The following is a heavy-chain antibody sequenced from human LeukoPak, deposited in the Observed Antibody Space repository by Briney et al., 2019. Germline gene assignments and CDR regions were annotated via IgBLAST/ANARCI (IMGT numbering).Heavy chain of an antibody. Sequence: SVKVSCKASGGTFSSYAISWVRQAPGQGLEWRGGIIPIFGTANYAQKFQGRVTITADGSTSTAYMELSSLRSEDTAVYYCARIDNWNYYYMDVWGKGTTVTVSS. CDR3: ARIDNWNYYYMDV. CDR2: IIPIFGTA. D-gene: IGHD1-20*01. CDR1: GGTFSSYA. V-gene: IGHV1-69*01. J-gene: IGHJ6*03.